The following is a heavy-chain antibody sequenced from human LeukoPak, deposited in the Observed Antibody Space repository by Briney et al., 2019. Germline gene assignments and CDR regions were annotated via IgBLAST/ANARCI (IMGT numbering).Heavy chain of an antibody. CDR2: IYYSGST. D-gene: IGHD3-22*01. CDR3: ARFLDDSSGYYDY. J-gene: IGHJ4*02. CDR1: GGSLSSGDYY. Sequence: PSQTLSLTCTVSGGSLSSGDYYWHWIRHPPGTHLEWSGYIYYSGSTYYNPSLKSRVAISVDTSKNQLSLKLSSVTAADTAVYYCARFLDDSSGYYDYWGQGTLVTVSS. V-gene: IGHV4-30-4*01.